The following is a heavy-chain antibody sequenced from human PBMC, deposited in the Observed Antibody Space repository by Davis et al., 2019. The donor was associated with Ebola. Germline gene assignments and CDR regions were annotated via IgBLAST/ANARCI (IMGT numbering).Heavy chain of an antibody. CDR1: GYTFTRFW. J-gene: IGHJ4*02. Sequence: GESLKISCKCSGYTFTRFWIYWVRQKPGKGLEWMGRIDPSDSYTNYNPAFRGHVTISADKSINTAYLQWRSLKASDTAVYYCALRSGYTRVYGYWGLGTLVTVSS. CDR3: ALRSGYTRVYGY. CDR2: IDPSDSYT. V-gene: IGHV5-10-1*01. D-gene: IGHD5-12*01.